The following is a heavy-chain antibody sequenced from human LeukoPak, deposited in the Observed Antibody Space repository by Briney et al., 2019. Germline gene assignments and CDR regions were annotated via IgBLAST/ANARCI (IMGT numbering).Heavy chain of an antibody. V-gene: IGHV4-39*07. CDR1: GGSISSSIHY. CDR3: ARRTGSGSYLFDP. J-gene: IGHJ5*02. CDR2: MYYSGIT. Sequence: SETLSLTCSVSGGSISSSIHYWNWIRQPPGKGLEWIGTMYYSGITYYNPSLKSRVTISEDTSKNQFSLKLSSVTAADTAVYYCARRTGSGSYLFDPWGQGTLVTVSS. D-gene: IGHD3-10*01.